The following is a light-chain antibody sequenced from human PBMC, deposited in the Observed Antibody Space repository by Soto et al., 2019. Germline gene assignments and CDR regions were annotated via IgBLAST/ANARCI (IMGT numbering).Light chain of an antibody. CDR3: QHYGSSLAA. Sequence: NVLTQSPAILSSSPGARVTLSCGASQSVDHDYLAWYQQKPGQAPRLLIYGASYRATGIPDRFSGSGSGTDFTLTISRLEPEDFAVYYCQHYGSSLAAFCGGTKVEI. J-gene: IGKJ4*01. CDR1: QSVDHDY. CDR2: GAS. V-gene: IGKV3-20*01.